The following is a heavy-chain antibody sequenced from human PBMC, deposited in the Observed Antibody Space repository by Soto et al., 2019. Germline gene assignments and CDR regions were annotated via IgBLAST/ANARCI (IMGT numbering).Heavy chain of an antibody. CDR3: AGLTEAVTTFVY. V-gene: IGHV3-7*03. J-gene: IGHJ4*02. D-gene: IGHD1-1*01. CDR2: INQDGSVK. CDR1: GFALSPYW. Sequence: PGRSLKISCEASGFALSPYWMSWVRQAPGKGLEWVASINQDGSVKHYVDSVRGRFTISRDNAKNSLFLQMNSLSAEDTAVYYCAGLTEAVTTFVYWGQGTPVTVSS.